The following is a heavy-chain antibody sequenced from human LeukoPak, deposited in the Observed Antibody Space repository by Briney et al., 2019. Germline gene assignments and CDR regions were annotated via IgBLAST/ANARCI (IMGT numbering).Heavy chain of an antibody. Sequence: ASVKVSCKASGYTFTSYAIHWVRQAPGQRLEWMGWINPGNGNTRYSQELQGRVTIIRGTSASTAYLEMSTLRSEDMAVYYCARASISVGGDHNFLPFDYWGQGTLVTVSS. V-gene: IGHV1-3*03. J-gene: IGHJ4*02. D-gene: IGHD2-21*02. CDR2: INPGNGNT. CDR1: GYTFTSYA. CDR3: ARASISVGGDHNFLPFDY.